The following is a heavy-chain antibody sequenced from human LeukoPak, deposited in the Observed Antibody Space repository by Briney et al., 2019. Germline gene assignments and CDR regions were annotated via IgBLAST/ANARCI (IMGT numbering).Heavy chain of an antibody. CDR2: ISSGSRTI. Sequence: PGGSLRLSYAASGFAFSSYSMNWVRQAPGRGLEWISYISSGSRTIYYADSVKGRFTISRDNGDNSLYLLLNSLRADDTAVYFCARESITGHRDFDYWGQGTLITVSS. CDR3: ARESITGHRDFDY. D-gene: IGHD1-20*01. J-gene: IGHJ4*02. V-gene: IGHV3-48*01. CDR1: GFAFSSYS.